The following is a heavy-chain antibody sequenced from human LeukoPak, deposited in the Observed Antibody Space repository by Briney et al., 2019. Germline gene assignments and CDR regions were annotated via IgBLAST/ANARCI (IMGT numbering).Heavy chain of an antibody. D-gene: IGHD6-13*01. Sequence: PGRSLRLSCAASGFSFDYAMQWVRQDPGKGLEWVSGISWNSGSIGYADSVKGRFTISRDNAKNVLYLQMNSLRAEDTALYYCAKDHASAATGIFDYWGQGTLVTVSS. V-gene: IGHV3-9*01. CDR2: ISWNSGSI. CDR3: AKDHASAATGIFDY. J-gene: IGHJ4*02. CDR1: GFSFDYA.